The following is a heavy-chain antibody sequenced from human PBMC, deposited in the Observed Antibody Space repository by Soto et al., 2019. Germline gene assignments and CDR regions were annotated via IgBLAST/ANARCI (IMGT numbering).Heavy chain of an antibody. Sequence: EVQLVESGAGLVKPGGSLRLSCAASGFTFSSYSMNWVRQAPGKGLEWVSSISSSSSYIYYADSVKGRFTISRDNAKNSLYLQMNSLRAEDTAVYYCARDGADILTGYYYYYGMDVWGQGTTVTVSS. CDR1: GFTFSSYS. V-gene: IGHV3-21*01. CDR3: ARDGADILTGYYYYYGMDV. CDR2: ISSSSSYI. J-gene: IGHJ6*02. D-gene: IGHD3-9*01.